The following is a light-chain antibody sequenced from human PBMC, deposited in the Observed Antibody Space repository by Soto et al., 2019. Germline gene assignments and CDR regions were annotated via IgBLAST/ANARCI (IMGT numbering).Light chain of an antibody. V-gene: IGKV3-15*01. Sequence: EIVMTQSPATLSVSPGERATLSCGASQSVSSYLAWYQQKPGQAPRLLIYGASTRATGIPARFSGSGAGTEFTLTISSLQSEDFAVYYCLQYDNLWKCGQGTKVDIK. CDR3: LQYDNLWK. J-gene: IGKJ1*01. CDR1: QSVSSY. CDR2: GAS.